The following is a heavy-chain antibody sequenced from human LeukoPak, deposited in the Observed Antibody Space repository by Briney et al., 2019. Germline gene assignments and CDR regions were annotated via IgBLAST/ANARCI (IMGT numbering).Heavy chain of an antibody. J-gene: IGHJ3*01. CDR1: GGSISTRNYY. CDR2: IFYSGGP. CDR3: VKSKGYGLVDL. Sequence: PSETLCLTCTVSGGSISTRNYYWGWIRQPPGKGLEWIGNIFYSGGPYYSPSLKSRVTISLDTSRNQFSLKLNSGRAADTAVYYCVKSKGYGLVDLWGQGTMVTVPS. D-gene: IGHD3-10*01. V-gene: IGHV4-39*07.